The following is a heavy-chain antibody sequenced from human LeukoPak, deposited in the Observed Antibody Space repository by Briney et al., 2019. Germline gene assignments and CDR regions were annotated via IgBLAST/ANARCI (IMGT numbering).Heavy chain of an antibody. Sequence: ASVKVSCKASGYTFTSYYMHWVRQAPGQGLEWMGIINPSGGSTSYAQKFQGRVTMTRDTSTSTVYMELSRLRSDDTAVYYCARAAPYGDYDYWGQGTLVTVSS. J-gene: IGHJ4*02. CDR1: GYTFTSYY. CDR2: INPSGGST. V-gene: IGHV1-46*01. CDR3: ARAAPYGDYDY. D-gene: IGHD4-17*01.